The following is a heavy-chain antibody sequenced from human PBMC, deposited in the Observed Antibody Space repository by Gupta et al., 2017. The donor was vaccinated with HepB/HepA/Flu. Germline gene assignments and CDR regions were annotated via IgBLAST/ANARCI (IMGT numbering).Heavy chain of an antibody. CDR3: ARPVGVTVITRSIDY. CDR2: ISGGGGTT. J-gene: IGHJ4*02. D-gene: IGHD4-23*01. CDR1: GFIFSSYA. Sequence: EVQLLESGGGLVQPGGSLRLSCAASGFIFSSYAMTWVRQAPGKGLEWVSAISGGGGTTYYADSVKGRFTISRDNSKNTLYLQMNSLRAEDTAVYYCARPVGVTVITRSIDYWGQGTLVTVSS. V-gene: IGHV3-23*01.